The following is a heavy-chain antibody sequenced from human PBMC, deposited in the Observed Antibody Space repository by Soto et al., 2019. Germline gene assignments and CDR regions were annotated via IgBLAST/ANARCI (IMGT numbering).Heavy chain of an antibody. V-gene: IGHV1-69*13. CDR2: IIPIFGKA. J-gene: IGHJ4*02. CDR1: GGTFSSYA. Sequence: SVKVSCKASGGTFSSYAISWVRQAPGQGLEWMGGIIPIFGKANYAQKFQGRVTITADESTSTAYMELSSLRSEDTAVYYCARGYCSGGSCYRTFDYWGQGTLVTVSS. CDR3: ARGYCSGGSCYRTFDY. D-gene: IGHD2-15*01.